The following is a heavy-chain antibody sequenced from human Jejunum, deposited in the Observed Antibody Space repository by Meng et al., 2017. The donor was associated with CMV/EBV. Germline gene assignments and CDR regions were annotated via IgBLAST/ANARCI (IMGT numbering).Heavy chain of an antibody. V-gene: IGHV3-11*01. D-gene: IGHD4-17*01. J-gene: IGHJ4*02. CDR3: VRGNYGFDY. CDR2: ITGSGNTI. Sequence: LTVSCAASGFTFGAYYMAWVRQAPGKGLEWVSYITGSGNTIYYADSVKGRFTISRDNAKSSLYLEINSLRAEDTAVYYCVRGNYGFDYWGREPWSPSPQ. CDR1: GFTFGAYY.